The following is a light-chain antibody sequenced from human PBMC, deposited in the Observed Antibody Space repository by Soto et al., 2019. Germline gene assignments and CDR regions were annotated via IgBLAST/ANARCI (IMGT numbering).Light chain of an antibody. J-gene: IGKJ3*01. CDR2: STS. CDR1: QSVSSSH. CDR3: QQYDISPFT. V-gene: IGKV3-20*01. Sequence: EIVLTQSPGTLSLPHGERATLSCRASQSVSSSHLAWYQQKPGQAPRLLIYSTSSRATGIPDRFSGSGSGADFTLTISRLEPEDSAVYYCQQYDISPFTFGPGTKVDIK.